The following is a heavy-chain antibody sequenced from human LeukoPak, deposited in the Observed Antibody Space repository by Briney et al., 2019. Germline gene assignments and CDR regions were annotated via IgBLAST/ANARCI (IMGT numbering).Heavy chain of an antibody. Sequence: PGGSLRLSCAASEFTVSSNYMSWVRQAPGKGLEWVSLIYSGDNTYYADSVKGRFTISRDNSKNTLYLQMNSLTAEDTAVYYCATRSVAGSWSAFDYWGQGTLVTVSS. J-gene: IGHJ4*02. D-gene: IGHD6-19*01. V-gene: IGHV3-53*01. CDR1: EFTVSSNY. CDR3: ATRSVAGSWSAFDY. CDR2: IYSGDNT.